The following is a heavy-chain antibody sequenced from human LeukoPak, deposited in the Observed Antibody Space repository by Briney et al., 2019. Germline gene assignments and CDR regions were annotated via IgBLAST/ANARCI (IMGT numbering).Heavy chain of an antibody. V-gene: IGHV3-74*01. Sequence: GGSLRLSCAASGFTFSSYWMHWVRQAPGKGLVWVSRVNSDGSSTSYADSVKGRFTISRDNAKNTLYLQMNSLRAEDTAVYYCARGQGDGYNYGGAFDIWGQGTMVTVSS. CDR2: VNSDGSST. CDR3: ARGQGDGYNYGGAFDI. D-gene: IGHD5-24*01. J-gene: IGHJ3*02. CDR1: GFTFSSYW.